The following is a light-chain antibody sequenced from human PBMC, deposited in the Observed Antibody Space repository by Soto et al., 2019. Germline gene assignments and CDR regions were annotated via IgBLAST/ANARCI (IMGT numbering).Light chain of an antibody. CDR3: QQYNNWPPLT. CDR2: GAY. J-gene: IGKJ4*01. CDR1: QSVSTN. Sequence: EIVMTQSPATLSVSPGERAALSCRASQSVSTNLAWYQQKPGQAPRLLIYGAYTRATGIPARFSGSGSGTEFTPTISSLQSEDFAVYYCQQYNNWPPLTFGGGTKVDIK. V-gene: IGKV3-15*01.